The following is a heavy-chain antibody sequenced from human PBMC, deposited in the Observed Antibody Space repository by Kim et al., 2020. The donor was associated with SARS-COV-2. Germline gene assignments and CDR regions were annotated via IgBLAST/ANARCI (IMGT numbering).Heavy chain of an antibody. Sequence: GGSLRLSCAASGFTFSSYGMHWVRQAPGKGLEWVAVISYDGSNKYYADSVKGRFTISRDNSKNTLYLQMNSLRAEDTAVYYCARDARDYGDYSGYYYYGMDVWGQGTTVTVSS. D-gene: IGHD4-17*01. J-gene: IGHJ6*02. V-gene: IGHV3-33*05. CDR1: GFTFSSYG. CDR2: ISYDGSNK. CDR3: ARDARDYGDYSGYYYYGMDV.